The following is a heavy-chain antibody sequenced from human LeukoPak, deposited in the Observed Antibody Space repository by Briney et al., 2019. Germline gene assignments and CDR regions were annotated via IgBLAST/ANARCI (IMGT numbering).Heavy chain of an antibody. CDR3: AKASGITMVRGVTYLDH. J-gene: IGHJ4*02. D-gene: IGHD3-10*01. CDR1: GFTCSSYG. V-gene: IGHV3-23*01. CDR2: ISGSGGST. Sequence: PGGSLRLSCAASGFTCSSYGMHWVRQAPGKGLEWVSAISGSGGSTFYADSVKGRFTISRDNSKNTLYLEMNSLRAEDTAGYYCAKASGITMVRGVTYLDHWGQGTLVTVSS.